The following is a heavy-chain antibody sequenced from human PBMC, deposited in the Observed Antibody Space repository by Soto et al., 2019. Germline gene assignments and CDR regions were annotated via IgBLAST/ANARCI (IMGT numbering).Heavy chain of an antibody. CDR2: ISGSGVNT. CDR3: AKRWGNRFLETRDYFDY. V-gene: IGHV3-23*01. CDR1: GFTLSSSA. Sequence: EVQLLESGGGLVQPGGTLRLSCAASGFTLSSSAMSWVRQAPGKGLEWVSAISGSGVNTYHADSVKGRFTISRDNSKNTLYLQMNSLSAEDTAVYYCAKRWGNRFLETRDYFDYWGHGTLVTVS. J-gene: IGHJ4*01. D-gene: IGHD3-3*01.